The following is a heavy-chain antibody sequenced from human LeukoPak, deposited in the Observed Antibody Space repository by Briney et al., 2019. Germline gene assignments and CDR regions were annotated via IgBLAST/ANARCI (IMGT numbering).Heavy chain of an antibody. D-gene: IGHD3-22*01. CDR2: IYPYDSDT. J-gene: IGHJ4*02. V-gene: IGHV5-51*01. Sequence: GESLKISCKGSGYSFASHWIGWVRQMPGKGLEWMGMIYPYDSDTRHSPSFQGQVTISADKSISTAYLQWSSLKASDTAMYYCARRPYDSSAYFDYWGQGTLVTVSS. CDR3: ARRPYDSSAYFDY. CDR1: GYSFASHW.